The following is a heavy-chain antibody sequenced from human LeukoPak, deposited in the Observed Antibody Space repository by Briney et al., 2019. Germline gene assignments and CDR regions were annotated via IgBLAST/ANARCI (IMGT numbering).Heavy chain of an antibody. J-gene: IGHJ4*02. CDR2: IKQAGSEK. Sequence: GGSLRLSCAASGFTFSSYWMSWVRQAPGKGLEWVANIKQAGSEKYYVDSVKGRFTISRDNAKNSLYLQMNSLRADDTVVYYWAGPYDSSGYYSVYWGQGTLVTVSS. V-gene: IGHV3-7*03. CDR3: AGPYDSSGYYSVY. D-gene: IGHD3-22*01. CDR1: GFTFSSYW.